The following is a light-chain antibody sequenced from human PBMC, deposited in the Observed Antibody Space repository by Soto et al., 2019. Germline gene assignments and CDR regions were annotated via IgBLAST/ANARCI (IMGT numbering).Light chain of an antibody. V-gene: IGKV1-5*01. CDR3: QQYNGG. J-gene: IGKJ1*01. Sequence: DIQMTQSPSTLSASIGGRVTITCRASQSITTFLAWYQQKPGKAPQILIYDASKLEPGVPSRFSGSGSGTEFTLTISSLQPDDFATYYCQQYNGGFGQGTKVDI. CDR2: DAS. CDR1: QSITTF.